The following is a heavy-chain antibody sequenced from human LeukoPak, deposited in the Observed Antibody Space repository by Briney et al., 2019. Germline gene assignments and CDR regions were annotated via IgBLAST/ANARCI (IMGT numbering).Heavy chain of an antibody. CDR1: GFTFSSYA. D-gene: IGHD1-1*01. CDR2: ISYDGSNK. V-gene: IGHV3-30*04. Sequence: GRSLRLSCAASGFTFSSYAMHWVRQAPGKGLEWVAVISYDGSNKYYADSVKGRFTISRDNSKNTLYLQMNSLRAEDTAVYYCAREEVTGEDYWGQGTLVTVSS. CDR3: AREEVTGEDY. J-gene: IGHJ4*02.